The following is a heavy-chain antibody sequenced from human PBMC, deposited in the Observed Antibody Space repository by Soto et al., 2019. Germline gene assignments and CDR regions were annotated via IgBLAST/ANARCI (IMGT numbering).Heavy chain of an antibody. D-gene: IGHD3-22*01. CDR1: GGSISSYY. V-gene: IGHV4-59*01. Sequence: PSETLSLTCTVSGGSISSYYWSWIRQPPGKGLEWIGYIYYSGSTNYNPSLKSRVTISVDTSKNQFSLKLSSVTAADTAVYYCARTYYYDSSGTWWFDPWGQGTLVTVSS. CDR2: IYYSGST. J-gene: IGHJ5*02. CDR3: ARTYYYDSSGTWWFDP.